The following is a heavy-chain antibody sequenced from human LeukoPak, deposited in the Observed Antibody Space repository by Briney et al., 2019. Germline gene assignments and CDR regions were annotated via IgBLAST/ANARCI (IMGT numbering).Heavy chain of an antibody. CDR2: IYYSGST. CDR3: ARHIRYYHFWSGPQNYYYGMDV. V-gene: IGHV4-31*03. CDR1: GGSISSGGYS. Sequence: SETLSLTCTVSGGSISSGGYSWSWIRQHPGKGLEWIGYIYYSGSTYYNPSLKSRVTISVDTSKNQFSLRLSSVTAADTAVYYCARHIRYYHFWSGPQNYYYGMDVWGQGTTVTVSS. D-gene: IGHD3-3*01. J-gene: IGHJ6*02.